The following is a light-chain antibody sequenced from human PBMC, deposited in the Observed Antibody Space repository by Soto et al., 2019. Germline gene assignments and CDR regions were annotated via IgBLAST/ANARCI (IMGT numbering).Light chain of an antibody. CDR1: SSNIGAGYD. V-gene: IGLV1-40*01. Sequence: QSALTQPPSVSGAPGQRVTISCTGSSSNIGAGYDVHWYQRLPGTAPKVLIYNNNNRPSGVPDRFSGSKSGTSASLAITGLQAEDEADYYCQSSDSSLSGSYVFGTGTKLTVL. CDR2: NNN. CDR3: QSSDSSLSGSYV. J-gene: IGLJ1*01.